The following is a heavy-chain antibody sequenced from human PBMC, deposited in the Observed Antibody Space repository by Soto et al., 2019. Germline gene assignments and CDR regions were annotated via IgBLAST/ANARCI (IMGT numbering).Heavy chain of an antibody. CDR1: GGSFSGYY. J-gene: IGHJ5*02. Sequence: SETLSLTCAVYGGSFSGYYWSWIRQPPGKGLEWIGEINHSGSTNYNPSLKSRVTISVDTSKNQFSLKLSSVTAADTAVFYCARFVSSGYYYDLRFDPWGQGTLVTVSS. CDR3: ARFVSSGYYYDLRFDP. V-gene: IGHV4-34*01. CDR2: INHSGST. D-gene: IGHD3-22*01.